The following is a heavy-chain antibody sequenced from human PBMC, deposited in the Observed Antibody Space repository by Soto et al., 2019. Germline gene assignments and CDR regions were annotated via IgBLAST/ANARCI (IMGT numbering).Heavy chain of an antibody. CDR1: GWSFNSFD. V-gene: IGHV4-34*01. J-gene: IGHJ4*02. CDR2: VNHSGGT. Sequence: PSESLSLTCVVYGWSFNSFDWNWIRQPPGKGLEWIGEVNHSGGTKYTPSLKSRVTISVDTSKKQFSLELTSVTAADTAVYYCARGGYYGSGSYLDFDYWGQGTLVTVSS. CDR3: ARGGYYGSGSYLDFDY. D-gene: IGHD3-10*01.